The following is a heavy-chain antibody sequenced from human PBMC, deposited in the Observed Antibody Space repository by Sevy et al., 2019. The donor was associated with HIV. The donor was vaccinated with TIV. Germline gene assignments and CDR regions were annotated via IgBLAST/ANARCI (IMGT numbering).Heavy chain of an antibody. CDR2: ISGRGGST. Sequence: GGSLRLSCAASGFTFSSYAMNWDRQAPGKGLEWVSAISGRGGSTYYADSVEGRFTISRDNSKNTRYLQMNSLRVEDTAVYYCAKAPPGHCSSGSCPRAYYYYGMDVWGQGTTVTVSS. D-gene: IGHD2-15*01. CDR3: AKAPPGHCSSGSCPRAYYYYGMDV. V-gene: IGHV3-23*01. J-gene: IGHJ6*02. CDR1: GFTFSSYA.